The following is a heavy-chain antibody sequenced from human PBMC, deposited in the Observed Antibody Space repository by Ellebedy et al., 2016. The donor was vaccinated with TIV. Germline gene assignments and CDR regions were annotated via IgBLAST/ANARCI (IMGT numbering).Heavy chain of an antibody. J-gene: IGHJ4*02. CDR2: ISYSGST. Sequence: MPSETLSLTCTVSGGSISSDNYYWGWIRQPPGKGLEWIGSISYSGSTFYTPSLKSRVTISVDTSNNQFSLSLNSVTAADTAVYSCARTAGSMEWLPYFDFWGQGTLVTVSS. CDR3: ARTAGSMEWLPYFDF. CDR1: GGSISSDNYY. D-gene: IGHD3-3*01. V-gene: IGHV4-39*07.